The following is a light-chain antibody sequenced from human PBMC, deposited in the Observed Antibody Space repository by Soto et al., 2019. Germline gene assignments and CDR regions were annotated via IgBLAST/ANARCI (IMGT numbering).Light chain of an antibody. CDR1: SSDIGACNC. CDR3: SSFTSSRTYV. V-gene: IGLV2-14*01. CDR2: EVN. J-gene: IGLJ1*01. Sequence: QSALTQPASVSGSPGQSITISCTGTSSDIGACNCVSWYQHHPGKAPKLMIYEVNRRPSGVSNRFSGSKSGNTASLTISGLQAEDEADYYCSSFTSSRTYVFGTGTKLTVL.